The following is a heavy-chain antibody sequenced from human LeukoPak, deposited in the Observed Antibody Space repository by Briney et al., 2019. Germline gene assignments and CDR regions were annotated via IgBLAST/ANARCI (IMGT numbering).Heavy chain of an antibody. J-gene: IGHJ4*02. Sequence: ETLSLTCAVYGGSFSGYYWSWIRQPPGKGLEWIGEINHSGSTNYNPSLKSRVTISVDTSKNQFSLKLSSVTAADTAVYYCAREVWLETGYFDYWGQGTLVTVSS. CDR1: GGSFSGYY. D-gene: IGHD6-19*01. CDR2: INHSGST. CDR3: AREVWLETGYFDY. V-gene: IGHV4-34*01.